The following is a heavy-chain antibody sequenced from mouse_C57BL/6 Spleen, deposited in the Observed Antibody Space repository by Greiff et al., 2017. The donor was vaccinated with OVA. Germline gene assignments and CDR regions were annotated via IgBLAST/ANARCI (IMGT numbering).Heavy chain of an antibody. J-gene: IGHJ4*01. Sequence: QVQLQQPGTELVKPGASVKLSCKASGYTFTSYWMHWVKQRPGQGLEWIGKINPSNGGTNYNEKFKSKATLTVDKSSSTAYMQLSSLTSEDSAVYYCARGFDGNYSYYYDVDYWGQGTSVTVSS. V-gene: IGHV1-53*01. CDR3: ARGFDGNYSYYYDVDY. CDR2: INPSNGGT. CDR1: GYTFTSYW. D-gene: IGHD2-1*01.